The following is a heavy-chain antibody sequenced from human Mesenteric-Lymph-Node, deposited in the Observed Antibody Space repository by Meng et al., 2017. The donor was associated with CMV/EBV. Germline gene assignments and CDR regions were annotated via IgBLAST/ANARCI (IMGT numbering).Heavy chain of an antibody. CDR1: GFTFSSYS. D-gene: IGHD6-13*01. CDR3: ARGIAAPPHYYYFYGMDV. J-gene: IGHJ6*02. Sequence: GESLKISCAASGFTFSSYSMNWVRQAPGKGLEWVSSISSSGGYIYYADSVKGRFTISRDNAENSLYLQVNSLRTEDTAVYYCARGIAAPPHYYYFYGMDVWGQGTTVTVSS. V-gene: IGHV3-21*01. CDR2: ISSSGGYI.